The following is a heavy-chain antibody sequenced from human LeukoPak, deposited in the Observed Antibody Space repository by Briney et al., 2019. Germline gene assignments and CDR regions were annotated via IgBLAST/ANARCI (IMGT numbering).Heavy chain of an antibody. J-gene: IGHJ6*03. D-gene: IGHD5-12*01. V-gene: IGHV4-59*01. CDR3: ARVGISGYPPLYYYYMDV. CDR2: IYYSGST. Sequence: SETLSLTCTVSDDSITMYYWTWIRQPPGKGLEWIGYIYYSGSTNYNPSLKSRVTISVDTSKNQFSLKLSSVTAADTAVYYCARVGISGYPPLYYYYMDVWGKGTTVTISS. CDR1: DDSITMYY.